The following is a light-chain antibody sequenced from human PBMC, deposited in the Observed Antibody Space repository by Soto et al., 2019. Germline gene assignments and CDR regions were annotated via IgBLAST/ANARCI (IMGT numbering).Light chain of an antibody. CDR1: QSISSY. V-gene: IGKV1-39*01. CDR2: AAS. Sequence: DVHMTQSPSSLFASVGNRVTITCRASQSISSYLNWYQQKQGKAPKIMIYAASSLQSGVPSRFSGSGYGTDFNLTISSLQPEDFATYYCQQSYNTPHTFGQGTKVDIK. J-gene: IGKJ1*01. CDR3: QQSYNTPHT.